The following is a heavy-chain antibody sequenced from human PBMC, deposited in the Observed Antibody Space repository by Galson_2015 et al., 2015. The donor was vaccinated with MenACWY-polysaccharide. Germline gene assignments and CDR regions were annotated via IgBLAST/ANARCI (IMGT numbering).Heavy chain of an antibody. CDR3: ARATRGLRPSSPTRAPCDY. J-gene: IGHJ4*02. V-gene: IGHV1-2*02. CDR1: GYTFTSYD. Sequence: SVKVSCKASGYTFTSYDINWVRQAPGQGLEWMGWINPNSGGTNYAQKFQGRVTMTRDTSISTAYMELSRLRSDDTAVYYCARATRGLRPSSPTRAPCDYWGQGTLVTVSS. CDR2: INPNSGGT. D-gene: IGHD4-17*01.